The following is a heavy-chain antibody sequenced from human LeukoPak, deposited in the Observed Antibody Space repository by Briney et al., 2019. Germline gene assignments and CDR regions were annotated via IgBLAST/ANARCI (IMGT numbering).Heavy chain of an antibody. J-gene: IGHJ4*02. CDR2: ISSSSSYI. D-gene: IGHD1-26*01. CDR1: GFTFSSYS. Sequence: GGSLRLSCAASGFTFSSYSMNWVRQAPGKGLEWVSSISSSSSYIYYADSVKGRFTISRDNAKNSLYLQMNSLRAEDTAVYYCARDQGPGGAATDYWGQGTLVTVSS. V-gene: IGHV3-21*01. CDR3: ARDQGPGGAATDY.